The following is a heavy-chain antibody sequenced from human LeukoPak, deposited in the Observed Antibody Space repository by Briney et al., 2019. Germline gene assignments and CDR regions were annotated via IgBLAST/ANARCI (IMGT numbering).Heavy chain of an antibody. J-gene: IGHJ5*02. Sequence: PSETLSLTCAVPGGSFSGYYWSWIRQPPGKGLEWIGEINHSGNTNYNPSLKSRVTISVDTSKNQFSLTLSSVTAADTAVYYCARGGGYNWFDPWGQGTLVTVSS. D-gene: IGHD3-10*01. CDR2: INHSGNT. V-gene: IGHV4-34*01. CDR1: GGSFSGYY. CDR3: ARGGGYNWFDP.